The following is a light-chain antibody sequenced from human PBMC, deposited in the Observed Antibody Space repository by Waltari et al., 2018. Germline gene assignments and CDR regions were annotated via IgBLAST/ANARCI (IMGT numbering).Light chain of an antibody. Sequence: GLTPSPRTLPLPSGVRATLSCTASPSVSSSYLAWYQQKPGQAPRLLVYGASSRATGIPDRVSGSGAGTDFTLTISRLEPEDFAVYYCQQYGSSPPVTFGQGTRLEIK. V-gene: IGKV3-20*01. CDR3: QQYGSSPPVT. CDR1: PSVSSSY. CDR2: GAS. J-gene: IGKJ5*01.